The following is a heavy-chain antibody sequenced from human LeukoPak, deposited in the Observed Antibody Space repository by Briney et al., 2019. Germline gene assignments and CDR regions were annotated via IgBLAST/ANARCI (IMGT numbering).Heavy chain of an antibody. CDR1: GGSISSYY. CDR2: IYYSGST. D-gene: IGHD5-18*01. J-gene: IGHJ6*03. V-gene: IGHV4-59*01. CDR3: ARTTEGGYTYDYFYYYYMDV. Sequence: SSETLSLTCTVSGGSISSYYWSWIRQPPGKGLEWIGYIYYSGSTNYNPSLKSRVTISVDTSKNQFSLKLSSVTAADTAVYYCARTTEGGYTYDYFYYYYMDVWGKGTTVTISS.